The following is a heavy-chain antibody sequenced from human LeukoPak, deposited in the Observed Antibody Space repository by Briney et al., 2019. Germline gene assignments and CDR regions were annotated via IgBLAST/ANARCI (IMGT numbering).Heavy chain of an antibody. J-gene: IGHJ2*01. V-gene: IGHV3-30*01. D-gene: IGHD3-16*01. CDR2: ISLDGSNT. Sequence: GGSLRLSCAASGFTFSTFAMHWVRQAPGKGLERVAVISLDGSNTYYSDSVKGRFTISRDNSRNTLDLQMDSLGAEDTALYYCARDRRGSNTWDWYFDLWGRGTLVTVSS. CDR1: GFTFSTFA. CDR3: ARDRRGSNTWDWYFDL.